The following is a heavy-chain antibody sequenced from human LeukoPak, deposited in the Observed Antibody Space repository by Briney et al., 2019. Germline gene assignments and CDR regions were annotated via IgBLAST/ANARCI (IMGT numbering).Heavy chain of an antibody. V-gene: IGHV3-7*01. Sequence: GGSLRLSCAASGFTFSSYWINWVRQAPGKVLEWVANINQDGSEKYYVDSVKGRFTISRDNAKNSLYLQMNSLRAEDTAVYFCVRAIGSNTLWGQGTLVTVSS. J-gene: IGHJ4*02. CDR1: GFTFSSYW. CDR3: VRAIGSNTL. CDR2: INQDGSEK. D-gene: IGHD4-23*01.